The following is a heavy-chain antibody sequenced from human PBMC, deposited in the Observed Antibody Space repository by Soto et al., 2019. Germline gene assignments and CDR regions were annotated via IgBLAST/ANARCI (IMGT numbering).Heavy chain of an antibody. CDR3: ARDAHSSGWYGFDI. V-gene: IGHV1-69*13. CDR1: GGTFSSYA. Sequence: SVKVSCTASGGTFSSYAISWVRQAPGQGLEWMGGIIPIFGTTNYAQKFQGRVTITADESTSTAYMELSSLKSEDTTVYYCARDAHSSGWYGFDIWGQGTMVTVSS. D-gene: IGHD6-19*01. J-gene: IGHJ3*02. CDR2: IIPIFGTT.